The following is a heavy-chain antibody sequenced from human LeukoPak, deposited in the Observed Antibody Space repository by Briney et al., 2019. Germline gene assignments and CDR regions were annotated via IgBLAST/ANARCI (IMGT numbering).Heavy chain of an antibody. J-gene: IGHJ6*02. CDR2: IYYSGST. CDR1: GGSISSGGYY. V-gene: IGHV4-31*03. Sequence: NSSQTLSLTCTVSGGSISSGGYYWSWIRQHPGKGLEWIGYIYYSGSTYYNPSLKSRVTISVDTSKNQFSLKLSSVTAADTAVYYCARDRLRFLENGMDVWGQGTTVTVSS. CDR3: ARDRLRFLENGMDV. D-gene: IGHD3-3*01.